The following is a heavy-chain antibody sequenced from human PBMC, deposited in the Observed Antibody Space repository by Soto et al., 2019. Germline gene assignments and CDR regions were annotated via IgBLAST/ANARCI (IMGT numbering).Heavy chain of an antibody. CDR1: KSIFTGYG. V-gene: IGHV3-33*01. CDR3: ARDGISGTAFRGFIDY. Sequence: HPGGSPRLSCAASKSIFTGYGMHWVRQTPGKGLEWVAVIRFDGTDEHYADSVKGRFTISRDNSKNMLYLQMNSLRVEDTALYYCARDGISGTAFRGFIDYWCQGTLGTGFS. CDR2: IRFDGTDE. J-gene: IGHJ4*02. D-gene: IGHD1-1*01.